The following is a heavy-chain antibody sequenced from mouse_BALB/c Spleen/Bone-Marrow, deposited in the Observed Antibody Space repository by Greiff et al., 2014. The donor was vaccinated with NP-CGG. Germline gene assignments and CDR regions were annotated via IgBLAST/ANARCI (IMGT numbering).Heavy chain of an antibody. J-gene: IGHJ4*01. CDR2: INPNDGVT. CDR1: GYTFTEYS. V-gene: IGHV1-18*01. Sequence: VQLQQSGPELVKPGASVKISCKTSGYTFTEYSMHWVKQSHGKSLEWIGGINPNDGVTSYNQKFKDKATLTVDKSSNTAYMERRSLTSEDAAVYFCARWGWDFATGYWGQGTSVTVSS. D-gene: IGHD3-3*01. CDR3: ARWGWDFATGY.